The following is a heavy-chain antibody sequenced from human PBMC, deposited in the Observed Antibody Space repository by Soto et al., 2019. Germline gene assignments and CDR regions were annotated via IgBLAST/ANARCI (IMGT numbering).Heavy chain of an antibody. D-gene: IGHD6-19*01. CDR1: GYTFTGYA. CDR3: ARAVAVPADFAY. V-gene: IGHV1-3*01. CDR2: INAGNGNT. J-gene: IGHJ4*02. Sequence: WASVKVSCKASGYTFTGYAMHWVRQAPGQRLEWMGWINAGNGNTKYSQKFQGRVTITRDTSASTAYMELSSLRSEDTALYYCARAVAVPADFAYWGQGTLVTVYS.